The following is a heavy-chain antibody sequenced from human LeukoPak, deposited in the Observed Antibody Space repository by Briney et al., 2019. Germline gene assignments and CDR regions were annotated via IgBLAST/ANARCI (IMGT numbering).Heavy chain of an antibody. V-gene: IGHV3-33*01. CDR3: ARGDPAPPYYYYYYGMDV. CDR2: IWYDGSNK. J-gene: IGHJ6*02. CDR1: GFTFSSYG. Sequence: GGSLRLSCAASGFTFSSYGMHWVRQAPGKGLEWVAVIWYDGSNKYYADSVKGRFTISRDNSKNTLYLQVYSLRAEDTAVYYCARGDPAPPYYYYYYGMDVWGQGTTVTVCS.